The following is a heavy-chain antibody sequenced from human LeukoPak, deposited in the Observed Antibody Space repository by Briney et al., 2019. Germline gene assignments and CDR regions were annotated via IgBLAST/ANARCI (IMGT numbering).Heavy chain of an antibody. J-gene: IGHJ6*04. D-gene: IGHD6-6*01. CDR3: AKGGNGSSVLDV. CDR2: IRYDGSNK. V-gene: IGHV3-30*02. CDR1: GFTFSSYG. Sequence: GGSLRLSCAAFGFTFSSYGMHWVRQAPGKGLEWVAFIRYDGSNKYYADSVKGRFTNSRDNSKNTLYLQMNSLRAEDTAVYYCAKGGNGSSVLDVWGKGTTVTVSS.